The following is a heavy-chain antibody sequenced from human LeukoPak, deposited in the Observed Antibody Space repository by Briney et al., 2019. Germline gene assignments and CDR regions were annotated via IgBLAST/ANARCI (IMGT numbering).Heavy chain of an antibody. Sequence: GGSLRLSCAASGFTFSSYWMSWVRQAPGKGLEWVANIKQDGSEKYYVDSVKGRFTISRDNAKNSLYLQMNSLRAEDTAVYYCAGYSGYAHFDYWGQGTLVTVSS. D-gene: IGHD5-12*01. J-gene: IGHJ4*02. V-gene: IGHV3-7*01. CDR1: GFTFSSYW. CDR2: IKQDGSEK. CDR3: AGYSGYAHFDY.